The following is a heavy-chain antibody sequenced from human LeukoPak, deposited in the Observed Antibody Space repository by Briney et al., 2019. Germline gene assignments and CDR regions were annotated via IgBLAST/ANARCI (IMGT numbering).Heavy chain of an antibody. CDR1: GYTFTSNG. Sequence: ASVKVSCKASGYTFTSNGISWVRQAPGQGLEWMGWISAYNGNTNYAQKLQGRVTMTTDTSTSTAYMELRSLRSDDTAVYYCARDSPYCSGGSCSPKLKYWGQGTLVTVSS. D-gene: IGHD2-15*01. V-gene: IGHV1-18*01. J-gene: IGHJ4*02. CDR2: ISAYNGNT. CDR3: ARDSPYCSGGSCSPKLKY.